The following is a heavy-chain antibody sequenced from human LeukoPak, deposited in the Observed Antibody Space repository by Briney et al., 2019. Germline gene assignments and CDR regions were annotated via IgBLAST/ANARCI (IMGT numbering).Heavy chain of an antibody. V-gene: IGHV3-7*01. CDR2: MNQDGTET. D-gene: IGHD1-14*01. Sequence: PGGSLRLSCAASGFIFSTHWMNWVRQAPGKGLEWVAHMNQDGTETYYADSGKGRFTISRDNAKSSLYLQMNGLRADDTAVYFCARDSYRALEYWGQGALVTVSS. CDR3: ARDSYRALEY. CDR1: GFIFSTHW. J-gene: IGHJ4*02.